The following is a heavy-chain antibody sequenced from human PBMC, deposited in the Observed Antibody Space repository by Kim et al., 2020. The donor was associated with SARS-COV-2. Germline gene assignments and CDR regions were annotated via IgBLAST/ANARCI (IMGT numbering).Heavy chain of an antibody. CDR1: GGSISSSSYY. CDR2: IYYSGST. V-gene: IGHV4-39*01. CDR3: ARARSTMIVVVIRGANYFDY. D-gene: IGHD3-22*01. Sequence: SETLSLTCTVSGGSISSSSYYWGWIRQPPGKGLEWIGSIYYSGSTYYNPSLKSRVTISVDTSKNQFSLKLSSVTAADTAVYYCARARSTMIVVVIRGANYFDYWGQGTLVTVSS. J-gene: IGHJ4*02.